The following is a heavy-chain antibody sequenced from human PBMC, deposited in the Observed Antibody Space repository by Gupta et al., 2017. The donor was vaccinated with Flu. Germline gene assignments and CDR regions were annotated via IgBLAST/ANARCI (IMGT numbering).Heavy chain of an antibody. Sequence: QVQLQQWGAGLLKPSETLSLTCAAYGGSFSGYYWSWIRQPPGKGLASIGEINHSGSTNYNPALKVRVTLSVDTSKNQSSLKLSSVTAADTAVYYCSGLGDIVVVPAHQQAHWFDPWVQGTLVTVSS. V-gene: IGHV4-34*01. D-gene: IGHD2-2*01. CDR2: INHSGST. CDR1: GGSFSGYY. J-gene: IGHJ5*02. CDR3: SGLGDIVVVPAHQQAHWFDP.